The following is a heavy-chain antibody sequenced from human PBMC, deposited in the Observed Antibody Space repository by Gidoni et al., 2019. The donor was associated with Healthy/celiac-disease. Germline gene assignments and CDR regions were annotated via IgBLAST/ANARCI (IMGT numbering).Heavy chain of an antibody. CDR1: GFTFSSYA. D-gene: IGHD6-19*01. J-gene: IGHJ4*02. Sequence: EVQLLESGGGLVQPGGSLRISWAACGFTFSSYAMSWVRQAPGMGLEWVSAISGSGGSTYCADSVKGRFTISRDNSKNPLYLQMNSLRSEDPAVYYCAKDRPWLVLIYWGQGTLVTVSS. CDR3: AKDRPWLVLIY. V-gene: IGHV3-23*01. CDR2: ISGSGGST.